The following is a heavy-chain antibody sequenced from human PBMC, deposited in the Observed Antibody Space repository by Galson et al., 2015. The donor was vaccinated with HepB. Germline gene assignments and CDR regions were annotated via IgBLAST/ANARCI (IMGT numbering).Heavy chain of an antibody. CDR3: AKDYLPYYDRWGSYSDLYYFDY. V-gene: IGHV3-23*01. CDR2: ISGGGGST. Sequence: SLRLSCAASGFTFNYHAMNWVRQAPGKGLEWVASISGGGGSTYYADSVQGRFTVSRDNSLDTVDLQMDSLRVDDTAVYYCAKDYLPYYDRWGSYSDLYYFDYWGQGTLVTVSS. D-gene: IGHD3-22*01. CDR1: GFTFNYHA. J-gene: IGHJ4*02.